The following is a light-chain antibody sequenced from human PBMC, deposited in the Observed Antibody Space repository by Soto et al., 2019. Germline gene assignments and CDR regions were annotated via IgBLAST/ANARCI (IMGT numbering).Light chain of an antibody. J-gene: IGKJ1*01. V-gene: IGKV1-5*03. Sequence: DIQMTQSPSTLSASVGDIVTITCRASQNINSWLAWYQQKAGKAPKPLIYKASSLESGVPSRFSGSGFGTEFTLTISSLQPDDFATYYCQDYSTSFRKFGQGTKVDIK. CDR2: KAS. CDR1: QNINSW. CDR3: QDYSTSFRK.